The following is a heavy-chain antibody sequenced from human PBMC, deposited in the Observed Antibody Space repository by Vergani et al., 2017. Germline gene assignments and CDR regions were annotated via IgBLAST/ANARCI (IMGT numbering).Heavy chain of an antibody. V-gene: IGHV3-30*03. J-gene: IGHJ4*02. Sequence: QVQLVESGGGVVQPGRSLRLSCAASGFTFSSYGMHWVRQAPGKGLEWVAVISYDGSNKYYADSVKGLFTIARDNSKNPLYLQMNSLRAEDTAVYYCATVEYSSGWPDYWGQGTLVTVSS. CDR1: GFTFSSYG. CDR3: ATVEYSSGWPDY. CDR2: ISYDGSNK. D-gene: IGHD6-19*01.